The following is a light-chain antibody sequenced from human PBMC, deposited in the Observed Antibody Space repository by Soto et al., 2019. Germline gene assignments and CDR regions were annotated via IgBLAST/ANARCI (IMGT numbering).Light chain of an antibody. V-gene: IGKV1-9*01. CDR1: QGISSY. CDR2: DAS. J-gene: IGKJ5*01. CDR3: QQLNSYPPD. Sequence: VHLTLSPSSLSASVGYTVTIPCRVSQGISSYLTWYRQKKGKAPKLLIYDASSLESGVPSRFSGSGYGTEFTLTISSLQPEDFATYYCQQLNSYPPDFGQGTRLEIK.